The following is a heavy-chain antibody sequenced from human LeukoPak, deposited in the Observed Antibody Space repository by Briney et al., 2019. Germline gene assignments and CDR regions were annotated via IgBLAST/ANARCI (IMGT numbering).Heavy chain of an antibody. V-gene: IGHV4-59*01. CDR1: GDFTTNYY. Sequence: SETLSLTCSVSGDFTTNYYWSWIRQPPGGGLEWIGYIFHSGATNGDPSLESRPTISIDTSKKQYSLKLRAVTPADTAVYYCGRGGSLTHDYWGQGTLVTVSS. J-gene: IGHJ4*02. CDR2: IFHSGAT. CDR3: GRGGSLTHDY. D-gene: IGHD3-10*01.